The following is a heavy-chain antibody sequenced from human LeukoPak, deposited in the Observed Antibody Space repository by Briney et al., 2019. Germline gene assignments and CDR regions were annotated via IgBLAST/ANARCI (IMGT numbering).Heavy chain of an antibody. V-gene: IGHV1-58*02. CDR2: IVVGSGNT. D-gene: IGHD3-10*01. Sequence: GAPVKVSCKASGFTFTSSAMQWVRQARGQRLEWIGWIVVGSGNTNYAQKFQERVTITRDMSTSTAYMELSSLRSEDTAVYYCARDLFQFGELFYWGQGTLVTVSS. J-gene: IGHJ4*02. CDR3: ARDLFQFGELFY. CDR1: GFTFTSSA.